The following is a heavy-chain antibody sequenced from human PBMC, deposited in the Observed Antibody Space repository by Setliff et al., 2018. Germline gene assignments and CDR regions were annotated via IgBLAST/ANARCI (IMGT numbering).Heavy chain of an antibody. V-gene: IGHV1-18*04. Sequence: GASVKVSCKASGYAFTGYYIHWVRQAPGQGLEWMGRINPNSGNTNYAQKLQGRVTMTTDTSTSTAYMELRSLRSDDTAVYYCARDLVGYCSGGSCYDWDYWGQGTLVTVSS. D-gene: IGHD2-15*01. CDR2: INPNSGNT. CDR1: GYAFTGYY. CDR3: ARDLVGYCSGGSCYDWDY. J-gene: IGHJ4*02.